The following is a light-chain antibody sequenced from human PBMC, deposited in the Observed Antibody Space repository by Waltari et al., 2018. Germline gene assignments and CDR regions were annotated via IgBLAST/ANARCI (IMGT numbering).Light chain of an antibody. CDR3: SSYISGVTLYV. J-gene: IGLJ1*01. V-gene: IGLV2-14*03. Sequence: QSALTQPASVSGSPGQSITISCTGTSSDVGASNYVPWYQQHPGKAPKLMIYDVTKRPSGVSGRFSGSKSGNTASLTISGLQAEDEADYYCSSYISGVTLYVFGTGTKVTVL. CDR1: SSDVGASNY. CDR2: DVT.